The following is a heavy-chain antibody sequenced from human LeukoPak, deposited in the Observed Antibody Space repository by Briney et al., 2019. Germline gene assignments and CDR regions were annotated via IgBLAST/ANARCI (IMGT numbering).Heavy chain of an antibody. CDR3: AGRRDGYNFLN. J-gene: IGHJ4*02. CDR1: GGSFSVYY. Sequence: PSETLSLTCAVYGGSFSVYYWSWIRQPPGKGLEWIGEINHSGSTNYNPSLKSRVTISVDTSKNQFSLKLSSVTAADTAVYYCAGRRDGYNFLNWGQGTLVTVSS. D-gene: IGHD5-12*01. V-gene: IGHV4-34*01. CDR2: INHSGST.